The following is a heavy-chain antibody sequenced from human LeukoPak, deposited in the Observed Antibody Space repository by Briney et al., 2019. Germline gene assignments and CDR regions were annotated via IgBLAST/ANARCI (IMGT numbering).Heavy chain of an antibody. CDR1: GDSVSSNSAA. Sequence: SQTLSLTCALSGDSVSSNSAAWNWIRQPQSRGLEWVGRTYYRSKWTNDYAVSVKSRITINPDTSKNHFSLQLNSVTPEDTAVYYCARGGGAFDIWGQGTMVTVTS. V-gene: IGHV6-1*01. CDR3: ARGGGAFDI. CDR2: TYYRSKWTN. J-gene: IGHJ3*02.